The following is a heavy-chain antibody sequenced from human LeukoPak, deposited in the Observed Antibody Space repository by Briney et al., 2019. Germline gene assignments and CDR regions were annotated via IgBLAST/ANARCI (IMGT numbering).Heavy chain of an antibody. CDR3: ARGGRWELPRPYAFDM. V-gene: IGHV3-21*04. CDR2: ISSSGSYI. J-gene: IGHJ3*02. CDR1: GFTFSSYS. Sequence: GGSLRLSCAASGFTFSSYSMNWVRQAPGKGLEWVSSISSSGSYIYYADSVKGRFTISRDNAKNSLYLQMNSLRADDTAVYYCARGGRWELPRPYAFDMWGQGTMVTVSS. D-gene: IGHD1-26*01.